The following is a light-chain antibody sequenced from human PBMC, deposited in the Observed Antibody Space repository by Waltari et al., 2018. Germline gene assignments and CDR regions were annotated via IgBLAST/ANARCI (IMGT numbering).Light chain of an antibody. V-gene: IGKV3-11*01. J-gene: IGKJ4*01. CDR1: QSVSSY. CDR2: DAS. CDR3: QQRSNWPPALT. Sequence: EIVLTQSPVTLSLSPGERATPPHRASQSVSSYLTWYQQKPGQAPRLLIYDASNRATGIPARFRGSGSGTDFTLTISSLEPEDFAVYYCQQRSNWPPALTFGGGTKVEVK.